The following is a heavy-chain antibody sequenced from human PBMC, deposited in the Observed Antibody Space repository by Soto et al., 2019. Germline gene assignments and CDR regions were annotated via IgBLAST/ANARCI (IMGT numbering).Heavy chain of an antibody. CDR1: GFTFSSYG. CDR3: AKDSAHTAMVLEAYFDY. V-gene: IGHV3-30*18. D-gene: IGHD5-18*01. Sequence: GGSLRLSCAASGFTFSSYGMHWVRQAPGKGLEWVAVISYDGSNKYYADSVKGRFTISRDNSKNTLYLQMNSLRAEDTAVYYCAKDSAHTAMVLEAYFDYWGQGTLVTVSS. CDR2: ISYDGSNK. J-gene: IGHJ4*02.